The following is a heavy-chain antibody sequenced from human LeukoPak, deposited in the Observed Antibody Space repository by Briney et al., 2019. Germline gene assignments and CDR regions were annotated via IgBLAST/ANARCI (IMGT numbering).Heavy chain of an antibody. Sequence: SETLSLTCTVSGGSISSSSYYWGWIRQPPGKGLEWIGSIYYSGSTYYNPSLKSRVTISVDTSKDQFSLKLSSVTAADTAVYYCARHEEMITFGGVIASYYFDYWGQGTLVTVSS. CDR3: ARHEEMITFGGVIASYYFDY. D-gene: IGHD3-16*02. V-gene: IGHV4-39*01. J-gene: IGHJ4*02. CDR2: IYYSGST. CDR1: GGSISSSSYY.